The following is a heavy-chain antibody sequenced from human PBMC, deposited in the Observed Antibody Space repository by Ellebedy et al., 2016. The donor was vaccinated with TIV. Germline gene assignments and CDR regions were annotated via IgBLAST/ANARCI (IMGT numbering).Heavy chain of an antibody. CDR2: IYYSGST. J-gene: IGHJ4*02. Sequence: MPSETLSLTCTVSGGSISSGGYYWSWIRQHPGKGLEWIGYIYYSGSTYYNPSLKSRVTISVDTSKNQFSLKLRSVTAADTAVYYCARDRGAREGFDYWGQGTLVTVSS. V-gene: IGHV4-31*03. D-gene: IGHD1-26*01. CDR3: ARDRGAREGFDY. CDR1: GGSISSGGYY.